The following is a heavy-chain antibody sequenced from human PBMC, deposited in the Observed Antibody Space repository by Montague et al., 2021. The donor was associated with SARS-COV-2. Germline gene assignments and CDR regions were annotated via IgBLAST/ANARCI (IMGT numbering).Heavy chain of an antibody. Sequence: TLSLTCTVSGGSISTSSYYWTWIRQPAGKGLEWIGRIYASGNTNYNPSLKSRVTMSVDTSKNQFSLNLSSVTASDTAVYYCASQEGVVVPAAQEDDYYYGMDVGGQGTTVTVSS. J-gene: IGHJ6*02. D-gene: IGHD2-2*01. CDR3: ASQEGVVVPAAQEDDYYYGMDV. V-gene: IGHV4-61*02. CDR1: GGSISTSSYY. CDR2: IYASGNT.